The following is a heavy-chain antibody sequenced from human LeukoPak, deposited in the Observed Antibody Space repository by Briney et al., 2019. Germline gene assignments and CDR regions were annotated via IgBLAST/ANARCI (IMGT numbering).Heavy chain of an antibody. Sequence: PSETLSLTCTVSGGPFNNFYWSWLRQSAGKGLEWIGRIYTTGRTNYNPSLKSRVTMSVDTSKNQFSLRLSSVTAADTAVYYCARGYSSGWYYVDAWGTGTTVTVSS. CDR3: ARGYSSGWYYVDA. CDR1: GGPFNNFY. V-gene: IGHV4-4*07. CDR2: IYTTGRT. J-gene: IGHJ6*03. D-gene: IGHD6-19*01.